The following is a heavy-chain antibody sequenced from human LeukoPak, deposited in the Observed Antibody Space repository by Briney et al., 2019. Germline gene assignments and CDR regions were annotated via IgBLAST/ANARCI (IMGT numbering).Heavy chain of an antibody. CDR2: ISWNSGSI. CDR3: AKDRGFYYDGSGSFDN. V-gene: IGHV3-9*01. CDR1: GFIFDDYG. J-gene: IGHJ5*02. D-gene: IGHD3-22*01. Sequence: GGSLRLSCAVSGFIFDDYGMHWVRQAPGKGLEWVSGISWNSGSIGYADSVKGRFTISRDNAKNSLYLQMNSLKAEDTALYYCAKDRGFYYDGSGSFDNWGQGTLVTVS.